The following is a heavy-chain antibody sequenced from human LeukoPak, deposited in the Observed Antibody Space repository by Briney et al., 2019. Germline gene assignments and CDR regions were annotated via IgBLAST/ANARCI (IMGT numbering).Heavy chain of an antibody. CDR3: ARRGWYCSGGGCYSSIYYYYMDV. CDR1: GYTFTGYY. J-gene: IGHJ6*03. Sequence: ASVKVSCKASGYTFTGYYMHWVRQAPGQGLEWMGWINPNSGGTNHAQKFQGRVTMTRDTSISTAYMELSRLRSDDTAVYYCARRGWYCSGGGCYSSIYYYYMDVWGKGTTVTVSS. D-gene: IGHD2-15*01. V-gene: IGHV1-2*02. CDR2: INPNSGGT.